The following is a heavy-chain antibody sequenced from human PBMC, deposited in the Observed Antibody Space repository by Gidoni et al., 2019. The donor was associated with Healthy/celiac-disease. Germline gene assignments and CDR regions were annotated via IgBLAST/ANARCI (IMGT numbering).Heavy chain of an antibody. CDR1: GGTFSSYA. J-gene: IGHJ6*02. CDR2: IIPIFGTA. V-gene: IGHV1-69*01. D-gene: IGHD6-19*01. Sequence: QVQLVQSGAEVKKPVSSVKVSCTDSGGTFSSYAISWVRQAPGQWLEWMGGIIPIFGTANYAQKFQGRVTITADESTSTAYMELSSLRSEDTAVYYCARGRIAVAGYPYYYYGMDVWGQGTTVTVSS. CDR3: ARGRIAVAGYPYYYYGMDV.